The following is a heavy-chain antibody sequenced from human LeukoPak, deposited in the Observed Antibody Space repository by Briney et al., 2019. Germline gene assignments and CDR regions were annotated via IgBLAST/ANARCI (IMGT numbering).Heavy chain of an antibody. CDR1: GFVFNTYW. CDR3: ARDTGEMFDP. J-gene: IGHJ5*02. CDR2: ISADGTAT. V-gene: IGHV3-74*03. D-gene: IGHD3-16*01. Sequence: GGSLRLSCTASGFVFNTYWMHWIRQAPGKGLVWVAFISADGTATKYADSVKGRLTISRDNAKNTLYLQLNSLRVDDTAFYYCARDTGEMFDPWGQGTLVTVSS.